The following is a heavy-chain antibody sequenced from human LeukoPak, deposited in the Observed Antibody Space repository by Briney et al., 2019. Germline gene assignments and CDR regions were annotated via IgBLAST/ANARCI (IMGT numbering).Heavy chain of an antibody. CDR1: GFTFSSYW. Sequence: GGSLRLSCAASGFTFSSYWMSWVRQAPGKGLERVANIKRDGSEKYYVDSVKGRFTISRDNANNSLYLQINSLRAEDTAVYYCARSPGTNTGSYEDYFDYWGQGTLVTVSS. CDR3: ARSPGTNTGSYEDYFDY. J-gene: IGHJ4*02. V-gene: IGHV3-7*01. CDR2: IKRDGSEK. D-gene: IGHD1-26*01.